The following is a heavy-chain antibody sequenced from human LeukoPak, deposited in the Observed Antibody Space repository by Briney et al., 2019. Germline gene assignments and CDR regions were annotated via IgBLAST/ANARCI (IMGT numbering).Heavy chain of an antibody. J-gene: IGHJ5*02. CDR1: GGSISGYY. D-gene: IGHD3-10*01. V-gene: IGHV4-38-2*02. CDR3: ARDSGTTGEVKFDP. CDR2: IYHSGIT. Sequence: SETLSLTCTVSGGSISGYYWGWIRQPPGKGLEWIGNIYHSGITYYNHFNSSLKSRVTISIDTSKNQFSLKLSSVTAADTAVYYCARDSGTTGEVKFDPWGQGTLVTVSS.